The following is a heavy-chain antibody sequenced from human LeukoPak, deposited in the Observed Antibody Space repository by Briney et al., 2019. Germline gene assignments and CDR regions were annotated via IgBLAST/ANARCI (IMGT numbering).Heavy chain of an antibody. CDR2: INHSGTT. CDR3: ARGVDILTGYPSLDY. Sequence: SETLSLTCAVYGGSFRGYYGRGLRQPPGKGVEGLGEINHSGTTNYNPSLKSRVTISVDTSNNQFSLKLSSVTAADTAVYYCARGVDILTGYPSLDYWGQGTLVTVSS. J-gene: IGHJ4*02. V-gene: IGHV4-34*01. D-gene: IGHD3-9*01. CDR1: GGSFRGYY.